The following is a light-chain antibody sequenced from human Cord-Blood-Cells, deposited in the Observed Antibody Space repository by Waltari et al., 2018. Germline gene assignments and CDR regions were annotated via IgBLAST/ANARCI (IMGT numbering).Light chain of an antibody. J-gene: IGLJ2*01. CDR3: SSYTSSSTLDVV. Sequence: QSALTQPASVSGSPGQSTTISCTGTSSDVGGYNYVSWYQQHPDKAPKLMIYDVSNRPSGVSNRFSGSKSGNTASLTISGLQAEDEADYYCSSYTSSSTLDVVFGGGTKLTVL. CDR1: SSDVGGYNY. V-gene: IGLV2-14*01. CDR2: DVS.